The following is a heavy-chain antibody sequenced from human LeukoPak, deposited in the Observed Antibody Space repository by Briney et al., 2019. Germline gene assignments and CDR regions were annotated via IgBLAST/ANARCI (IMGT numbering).Heavy chain of an antibody. Sequence: GGSLRLSRAASGFTFSSYAMSWVRQAPGKGLEWVSAISGSGGSTYYADSVKGRFTISRDNSKNTLYLQMNSLRAEDTAVYYCAIASPWRGGYSYGPIDDWGQGTMVTVSS. V-gene: IGHV3-23*01. J-gene: IGHJ4*02. CDR2: ISGSGGST. D-gene: IGHD5-18*01. CDR1: GFTFSSYA. CDR3: AIASPWRGGYSYGPIDD.